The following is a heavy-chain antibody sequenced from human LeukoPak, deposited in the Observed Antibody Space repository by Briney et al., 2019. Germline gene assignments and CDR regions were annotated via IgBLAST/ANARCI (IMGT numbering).Heavy chain of an antibody. CDR1: GGSLNGHY. J-gene: IGHJ5*02. CDR2: GSESGGT. CDR3: AKNGQSGFSFDH. D-gene: IGHD3-3*01. V-gene: IGHV4-34*01. Sequence: PSETLSLTCGVYGGSLNGHYWSWIRQPPGKGLEWIGEGSESGGTKFNPSRKSRVPISADRSQNQFSLKLNSVTAADTALYYCAKNGQSGFSFDHWGQGTLVTVSS.